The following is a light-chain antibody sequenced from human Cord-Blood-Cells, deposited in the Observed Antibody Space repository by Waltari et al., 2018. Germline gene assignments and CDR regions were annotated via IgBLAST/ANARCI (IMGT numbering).Light chain of an antibody. CDR2: GNS. J-gene: IGLJ1*01. CDR3: QSYDSSLSGYV. V-gene: IGLV1-40*01. CDR1: SSNIGAGYD. Sequence: QSVLTQPPSVSGAPGQRVTISCTGSSSNIGAGYDVPWYQQLPGTAPKHLIYGNSNRPSGVPDRFSGSKSGTSASLAITGLQAEDEADYYCQSYDSSLSGYVFGTGTKVTVL.